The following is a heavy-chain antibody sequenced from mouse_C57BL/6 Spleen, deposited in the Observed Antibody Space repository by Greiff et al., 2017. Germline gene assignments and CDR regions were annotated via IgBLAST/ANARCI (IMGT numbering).Heavy chain of an antibody. Sequence: ESGPGLVKPSQSLSLTCSVTGYSITSGYYWNWIRQFPGKKQEWMGYISYDGSNNYNPFLTNRIIITRDTSKNQFLLMLNSVTTEDTATYYCARGYDGYYAWFAYGGQGTLVTVSA. J-gene: IGHJ3*01. D-gene: IGHD2-3*01. CDR2: ISYDGSN. CDR3: ARGYDGYYAWFAY. V-gene: IGHV3-6*01. CDR1: GYSITSGYY.